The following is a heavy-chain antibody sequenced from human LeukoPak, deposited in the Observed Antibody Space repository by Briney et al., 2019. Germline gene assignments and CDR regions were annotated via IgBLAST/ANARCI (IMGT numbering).Heavy chain of an antibody. CDR3: ARGKGSGWTFDY. J-gene: IGHJ4*02. CDR1: GGSISSSNW. V-gene: IGHV4-4*02. D-gene: IGHD6-19*01. CDR2: INHSGST. Sequence: SETLSLTCAVSGGSISSSNWWSWVRQPPGKGLEWIGEINHSGSTNYNPSLKSRVTISVDTSKNQFSLKLSSVTAADTAVYYCARGKGSGWTFDYWGQGTLVTVSS.